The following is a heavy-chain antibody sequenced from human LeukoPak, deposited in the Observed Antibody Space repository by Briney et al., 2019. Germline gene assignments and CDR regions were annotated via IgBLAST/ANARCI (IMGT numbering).Heavy chain of an antibody. V-gene: IGHV1-18*01. D-gene: IGHD5-24*01. CDR1: GNSFTSYG. Sequence: ASVKVSCKASGNSFTSYGISWVRQAPGQGLEWMGWISAYNGNTNYAQKLQGRVTMTTDTSTSTAYMELRSLRSDDTAVYYCARVEMATIFIDYWGQGTLVTVSS. CDR2: ISAYNGNT. J-gene: IGHJ4*02. CDR3: ARVEMATIFIDY.